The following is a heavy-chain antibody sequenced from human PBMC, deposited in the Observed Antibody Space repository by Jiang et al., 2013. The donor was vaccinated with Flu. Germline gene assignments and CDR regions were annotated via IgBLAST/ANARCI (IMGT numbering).Heavy chain of an antibody. CDR3: ALLPRPGAVTTMRTRTPFDY. CDR2: MNPNSGNT. Sequence: SGAEVKKPGASVKVSCKASGYTFTSYDINWVRQATGQGLEWMGWMNPNSGNTGYAQKFQGRVTMTRNTSISTAYMELSSLRSEDTAVYYCALLPRPGAVTTMRTRTPFDYWGQGTLVTVSS. J-gene: IGHJ4*02. CDR1: GYTFTSYD. V-gene: IGHV1-8*01. D-gene: IGHD4-11*01.